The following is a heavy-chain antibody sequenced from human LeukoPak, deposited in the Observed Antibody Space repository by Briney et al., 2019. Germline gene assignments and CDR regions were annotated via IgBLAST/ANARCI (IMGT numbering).Heavy chain of an antibody. V-gene: IGHV4-39*01. J-gene: IGHJ4*02. CDR3: ARHRPETYYYDSSGYYYFDY. CDR2: IYYSGST. D-gene: IGHD3-22*01. CDR1: GGSISSSSYY. Sequence: SETLSLTCTVSGGSISSSSYYWGWIRQPPGKGLEWIGSIYYSGSTYYNPSLKSRVTISVDTSKNQFSLKLSSVTAADTAVYYCARHRPETYYYDSSGYYYFDYWGQGTLVTVSS.